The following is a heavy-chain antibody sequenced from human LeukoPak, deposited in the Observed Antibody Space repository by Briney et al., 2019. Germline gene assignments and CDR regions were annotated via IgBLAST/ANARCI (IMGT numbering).Heavy chain of an antibody. J-gene: IGHJ5*02. CDR3: AREVVVAAHNWCDP. Sequence: GGSLSLSCAASGFTFSSYAMHWVRQAPGKGLEYVSAISSNGGSTYYANSVKGRFTISRDNSKNTLYLQMGSLRAEDMAVYYCAREVVVAAHNWCDPWGQGTLVTVSS. D-gene: IGHD2-15*01. CDR2: ISSNGGST. V-gene: IGHV3-64*01. CDR1: GFTFSSYA.